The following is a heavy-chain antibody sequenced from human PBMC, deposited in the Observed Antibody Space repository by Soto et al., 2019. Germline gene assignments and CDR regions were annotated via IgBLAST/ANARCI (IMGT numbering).Heavy chain of an antibody. CDR2: ISYDGSNK. CDR1: GFTFSSYA. Sequence: QVQLVESGGGVVQPGRSLRLSCAASGFTFSSYAMHWVRQAPGKGLEWVAVISYDGSNKYYADSVKGRFTIPRDNSKNTLYLQMNSLRAEDTGVYYCARDYTYYDILTGDDAFDIWGQGTMVTVSS. D-gene: IGHD3-9*01. V-gene: IGHV3-30-3*01. J-gene: IGHJ3*02. CDR3: ARDYTYYDILTGDDAFDI.